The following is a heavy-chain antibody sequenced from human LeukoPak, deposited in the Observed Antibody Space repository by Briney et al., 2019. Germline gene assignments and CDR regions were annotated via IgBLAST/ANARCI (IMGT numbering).Heavy chain of an antibody. Sequence: SVKVSCKASGGTFSSYAISWVRQAPGQGLEWMGGIIPIFGTANYAQKFQGRVTITADESTSTAYMELSSLRSEDTAVYYCASNIMATIGNWFDPWGQGTLVTVSS. CDR2: IIPIFGTA. J-gene: IGHJ5*02. CDR3: ASNIMATIGNWFDP. CDR1: GGTFSSYA. V-gene: IGHV1-69*13. D-gene: IGHD5-12*01.